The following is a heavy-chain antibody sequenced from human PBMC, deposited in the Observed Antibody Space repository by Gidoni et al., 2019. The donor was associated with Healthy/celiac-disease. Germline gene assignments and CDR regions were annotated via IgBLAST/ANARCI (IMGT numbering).Heavy chain of an antibody. V-gene: IGHV4-4*02. D-gene: IGHD2-15*01. CDR2: IYHSGST. Sequence: QVQLQESGPGLVKPSGTLSLTCAVSGGSISSSNWWSWVSQPPGKGLEWIGEIYHSGSTNYNPSLKSRVTISVDKSKNQFSLKLSSVTAADTAVYYCARGARDCSGGSCYLGIYYYYGMDVWGQGTTVTVSS. CDR3: ARGARDCSGGSCYLGIYYYYGMDV. J-gene: IGHJ6*02. CDR1: GGSISSSNW.